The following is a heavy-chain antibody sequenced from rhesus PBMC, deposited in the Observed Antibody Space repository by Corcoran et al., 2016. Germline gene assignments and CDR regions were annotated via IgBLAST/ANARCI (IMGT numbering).Heavy chain of an antibody. J-gene: IGHJ5-1*01. Sequence: QVQLVQSGAEVKKPGSSVKVSCKASGYTFTDYYMHGVRQAPGQGLEWMGEINPKTGGTNYAQKCQGRVTMTRDTSTSTAYMELSSLRSEDTAVYYCEQLVDRFDVWGPGVLVTVSS. CDR1: GYTFTDYY. CDR2: INPKTGGT. V-gene: IGHV1-138*01. CDR3: EQLVDRFDV. D-gene: IGHD1-44*01.